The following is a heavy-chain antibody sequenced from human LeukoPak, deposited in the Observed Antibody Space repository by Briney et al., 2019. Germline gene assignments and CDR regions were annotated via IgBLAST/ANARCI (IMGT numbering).Heavy chain of an antibody. CDR2: MNPNSGNT. D-gene: IGHD6-6*01. Sequence: DSVKVSCKASGYTFTSYDINWVRQATGQGLEWMGWMNPNSGNTGYAQKFQGRVTMTRNTSISTAYMELSSLRSEDTAVYYCASYSSSSLYYYYGMDVWGQGTTVTVSS. J-gene: IGHJ6*01. CDR3: ASYSSSSLYYYYGMDV. V-gene: IGHV1-8*01. CDR1: GYTFTSYD.